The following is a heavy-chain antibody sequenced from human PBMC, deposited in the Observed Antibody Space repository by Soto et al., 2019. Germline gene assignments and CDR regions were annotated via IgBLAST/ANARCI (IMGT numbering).Heavy chain of an antibody. J-gene: IGHJ5*02. CDR1: GGSISSGGYS. Sequence: KPSETLSLTCAVSGGSISSGGYSWSWIRQPPGKGLEWIGYIYHSGSTYYNPSLKSRVTISVDRSKNQFSLKLSSVTAADTAVYYCARWRPGGGWFDPWGQGTLVTVSS. D-gene: IGHD3-16*01. V-gene: IGHV4-30-2*01. CDR3: ARWRPGGGWFDP. CDR2: IYHSGST.